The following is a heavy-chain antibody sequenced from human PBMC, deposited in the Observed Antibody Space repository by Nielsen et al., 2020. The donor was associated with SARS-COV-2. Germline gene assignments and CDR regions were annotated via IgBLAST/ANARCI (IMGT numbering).Heavy chain of an antibody. CDR1: GYRFTSHW. J-gene: IGHJ5*02. CDR3: ASGGLEPSNWFDP. Sequence: GESLKISCKGSGYRFTSHWIGWVRQMPGKGLEWMGIIWPGDSDTRYSPSFQGQVTISADKSISTAYLQWSSLKASDTAMYYCASGGLEPSNWFDPWGQGTLVTVSS. V-gene: IGHV5-51*01. CDR2: IWPGDSDT. D-gene: IGHD3-16*01.